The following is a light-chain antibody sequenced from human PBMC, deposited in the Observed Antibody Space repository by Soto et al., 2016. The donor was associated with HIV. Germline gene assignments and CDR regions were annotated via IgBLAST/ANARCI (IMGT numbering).Light chain of an antibody. CDR3: QVWDSSSGYMV. CDR1: NIGSKS. CDR2: GDS. Sequence: SYVLTQPPSVSVAPGETATITCGGNNIGSKSVHWYQQKPGQAPVVVVYGDSDRPSGIPERFSGSNSGNTATLTISRVEAGDEADYYCQVWDSSSGYMVFGGGTKLTV. J-gene: IGLJ2*01. V-gene: IGLV3-21*02.